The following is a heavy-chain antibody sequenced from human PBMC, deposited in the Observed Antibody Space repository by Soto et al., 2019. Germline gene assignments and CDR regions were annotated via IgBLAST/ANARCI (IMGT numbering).Heavy chain of an antibody. V-gene: IGHV3-23*01. J-gene: IGHJ4*02. CDR1: GFTFSSYA. CDR3: AKALDLLWFGQFDY. D-gene: IGHD3-10*01. Sequence: GGSLRLSCAASGFTFSSYAMSWVRQAPGKGLEWVSAISGSGGSTYYADSVKGRFTNSRDNSKNTLYLQMNSLRAEDTAVYYCAKALDLLWFGQFDYWGQGTLVTVSS. CDR2: ISGSGGST.